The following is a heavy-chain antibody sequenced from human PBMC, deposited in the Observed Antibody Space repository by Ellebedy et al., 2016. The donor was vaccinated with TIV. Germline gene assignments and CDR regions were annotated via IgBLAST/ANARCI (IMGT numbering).Heavy chain of an antibody. CDR2: IYPGDSDT. J-gene: IGHJ5*01. V-gene: IGHV5-51*01. Sequence: GESLKISCEASGYNFSIYWLGWVRQMPGKGLESLGVIYPGDSDTKYSPSFQGQVTISADKSINTAYLQWSSLKSSDTAIYYCARREYSGYKHSWFDSWGQGTLVTVSS. CDR3: ARREYSGYKHSWFDS. CDR1: GYNFSIYW. D-gene: IGHD5-12*01.